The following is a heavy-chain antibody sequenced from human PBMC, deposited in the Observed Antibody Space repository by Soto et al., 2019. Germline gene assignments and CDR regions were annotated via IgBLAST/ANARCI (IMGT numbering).Heavy chain of an antibody. V-gene: IGHV4-4*02. CDR2: IYHSGST. CDR1: GGSISSSNW. J-gene: IGHJ6*02. Sequence: KPSETLSLTCAVSGGSISSSNWWSWVRQPPGKGLEWIGEIYHSGSTNYNPSLKSRVTISVDKSKNQFSLKLSSVTAADTAVYYCARVFLGEQLRKYYGMDVWGQGTTVTVSS. CDR3: ARVFLGEQLRKYYGMDV. D-gene: IGHD6-13*01.